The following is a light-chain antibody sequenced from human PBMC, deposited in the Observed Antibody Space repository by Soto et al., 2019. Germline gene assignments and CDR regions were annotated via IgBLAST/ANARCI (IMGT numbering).Light chain of an antibody. J-gene: IGLJ2*01. V-gene: IGLV6-57*04. Sequence: NFMLTQPHSVSESPGKTLSISCTRSSGSIANNYVQWYQQRPGSAPTTVIYENNQRLSGVPDRFSGSTDGSSNSASRTISGLQTEDAADYYCQSYDSDFVVFGGGTKLTVL. CDR3: QSYDSDFVV. CDR1: SGSIANNY. CDR2: ENN.